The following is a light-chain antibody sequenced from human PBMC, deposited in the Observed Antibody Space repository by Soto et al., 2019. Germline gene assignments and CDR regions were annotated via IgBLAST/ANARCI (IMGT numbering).Light chain of an antibody. J-gene: IGKJ1*01. CDR3: QQYDSSPRT. V-gene: IGKV3-20*01. CDR1: QSVNSVY. CDR2: GAS. Sequence: EIVLTQSPGTLSLSPGERATLSCRASQSVNSVYLAWYQQKPGQAPRLLIYGASSRATGIPYRFSGSGSGTDFTLTISRLDPEDFAVDFCQQYDSSPRTFGQGTKVEIK.